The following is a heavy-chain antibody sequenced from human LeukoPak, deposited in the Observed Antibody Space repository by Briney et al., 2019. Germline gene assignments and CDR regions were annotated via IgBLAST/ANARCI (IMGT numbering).Heavy chain of an antibody. CDR3: AKDIGAAAGTFPSSS. V-gene: IGHV3-9*01. Sequence: GGSLRLTCAASGFTFDDYAMHWVRQAPGKGLEWVSGIRWNSGSIGYADSVKGRFTISRDNAKNSLYLQMNSLRAEDTALYYCAKDIGAAAGTFPSSSWGQGTLVTVSS. D-gene: IGHD6-13*01. CDR2: IRWNSGSI. CDR1: GFTFDDYA. J-gene: IGHJ4*02.